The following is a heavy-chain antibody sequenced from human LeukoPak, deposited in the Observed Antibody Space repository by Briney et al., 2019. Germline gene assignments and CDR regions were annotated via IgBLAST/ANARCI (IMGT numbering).Heavy chain of an antibody. CDR1: QYNFTSYY. J-gene: IGHJ4*02. CDR3: ARDIPYEVTFGGVTVMGSFVLDY. V-gene: IGHV1-46*01. CDR2: INPSGGST. D-gene: IGHD3-16*02. Sequence: GASVTVSCKASQYNFTSYYIHWVRQAPGQGLEWMGIINPSGGSTSYAQKFQGRVTMTRDTSTTTVYIELSSLRSEDTAVYYCARDIPYEVTFGGVTVMGSFVLDYWGQGTLVTVSS.